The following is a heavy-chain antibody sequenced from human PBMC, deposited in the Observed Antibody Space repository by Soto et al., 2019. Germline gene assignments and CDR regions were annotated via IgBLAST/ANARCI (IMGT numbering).Heavy chain of an antibody. D-gene: IGHD3-16*01. Sequence: QLQLQESGSGLVKPSQTLSLTCGVSGGSISSGDYSWNWIRQPRGKGLEWIGFIYHTGTSYYNPSLESRVIISVDRSKNHFSLKMTSVTAADTAVYFCAREAGSDTGVTVLGFDIWGQGAKVTVAS. V-gene: IGHV4-30-2*01. CDR2: IYHTGTS. CDR1: GGSISSGDYS. J-gene: IGHJ3*02. CDR3: AREAGSDTGVTVLGFDI.